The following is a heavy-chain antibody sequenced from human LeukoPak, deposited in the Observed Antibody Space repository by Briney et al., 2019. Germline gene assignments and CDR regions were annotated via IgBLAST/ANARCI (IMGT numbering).Heavy chain of an antibody. V-gene: IGHV3-30*02. CDR1: GFTFSSYG. D-gene: IGHD3-10*01. J-gene: IGHJ6*03. CDR2: IRYDGSNK. Sequence: GGSLRLSCAASGFTFSSYGMHWVRQAPGKGLEWVAFIRYDGSNKYYADSVKGRFTISRDNSKNTLYLQMNSLRAEDTAVYYCAKVTMVRGAMNRHYYYYMDVWGKGTTVTVSS. CDR3: AKVTMVRGAMNRHYYYYMDV.